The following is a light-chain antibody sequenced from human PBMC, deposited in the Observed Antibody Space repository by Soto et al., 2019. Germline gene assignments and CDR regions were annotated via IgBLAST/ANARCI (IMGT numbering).Light chain of an antibody. CDR3: AAWDDSLKGVV. CDR1: SSNIGNNA. CDR2: SDD. Sequence: QSVLTQPPSVSEAPRQRVTISCSGGSSNIGNNAVSWYQQLPGKAPKLLIYSDDLLPSGVSDRFSGSKSGTSASLAISGLQCEDEAGYDCAAWDDSLKGVVFGGGTQLTVL. V-gene: IGLV1-36*01. J-gene: IGLJ2*01.